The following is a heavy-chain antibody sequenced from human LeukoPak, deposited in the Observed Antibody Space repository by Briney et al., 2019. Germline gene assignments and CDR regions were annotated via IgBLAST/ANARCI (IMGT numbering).Heavy chain of an antibody. D-gene: IGHD5-18*01. CDR3: ARDGGAGYGYGYMFDY. J-gene: IGHJ4*02. V-gene: IGHV4-59*01. CDR2: IYYSGST. Sequence: PSETLSLTCTVSGGSISSYYWSWIRQPPGRGLEWIGYIYYSGSTNYNPSLKSRVTISVDTSKNQFSLKLSSVTAADTAVYYYARDGGAGYGYGYMFDYWGQGTLVTVS. CDR1: GGSISSYY.